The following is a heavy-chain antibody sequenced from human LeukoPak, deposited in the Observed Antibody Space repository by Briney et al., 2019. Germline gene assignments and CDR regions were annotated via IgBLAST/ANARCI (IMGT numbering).Heavy chain of an antibody. D-gene: IGHD5-12*01. CDR2: ISSSGGTI. V-gene: IGHV3-48*03. Sequence: QPGGSLRLSCAASGFTFSSYEMNWVRQAPGKDLEWVSYISSSGGTIYYADSVKGRFTISRDNAKNSLYLQMNSLRAEDTAVYYCARDESGYSGYVRFDPWGQGTLVTVSS. CDR3: ARDESGYSGYVRFDP. CDR1: GFTFSSYE. J-gene: IGHJ5*02.